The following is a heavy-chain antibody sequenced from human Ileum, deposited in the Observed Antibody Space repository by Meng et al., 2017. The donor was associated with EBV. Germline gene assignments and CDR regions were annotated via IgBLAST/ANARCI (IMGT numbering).Heavy chain of an antibody. CDR2: IHHTRGP. J-gene: IGHJ4*02. CDR3: ASNGAFSLDH. V-gene: IGHV4-4*02. CDR1: GDSISNEHW. Sequence: QGQLQGPGPGLVGPSGTRSLTCSVSGDSISNEHWWSWVRQSPGKGLEWIGEIHHTRGPNYNPSLKSRVIISVDKSNNHFSLRLSAVTAADTAVYYCASNGAFSLDHWGQGTLVTVSS. D-gene: IGHD2-8*01.